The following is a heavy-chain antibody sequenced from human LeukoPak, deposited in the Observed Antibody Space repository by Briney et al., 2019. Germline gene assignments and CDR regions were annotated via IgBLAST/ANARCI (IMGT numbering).Heavy chain of an antibody. CDR1: GFAFDAFG. D-gene: IGHD2-8*01. V-gene: IGHV3-30*18. J-gene: IGHJ4*02. CDR3: AKSGGYCTDGICYHFDY. Sequence: SGGSLRLSCAASGFAFDAFGIHWVRQAPGKGLEWVAVISSDGSKEYYGDSVKGRFTISRDNSKNMLYLQMNSLRAEDSGVYYCAKSGGYCTDGICYHFDYWGRGTLVTVSS. CDR2: ISSDGSKE.